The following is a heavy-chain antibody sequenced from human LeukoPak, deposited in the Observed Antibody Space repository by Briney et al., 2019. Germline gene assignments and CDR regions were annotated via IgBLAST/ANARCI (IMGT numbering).Heavy chain of an antibody. V-gene: IGHV4-61*02. J-gene: IGHJ4*02. D-gene: IGHD3-16*02. Sequence: SETLSLTCTVSGGSISSGSYYWSWIRQPAGKGLEWIGRIYTSGSTNYNPSLKSRDTISVATSKNQFSLKLSSVTAADTAMYYCARESAYDYVWGSYPKNYFDYWGQGTLVTVSS. CDR1: GGSISSGSYY. CDR2: IYTSGST. CDR3: ARESAYDYVWGSYPKNYFDY.